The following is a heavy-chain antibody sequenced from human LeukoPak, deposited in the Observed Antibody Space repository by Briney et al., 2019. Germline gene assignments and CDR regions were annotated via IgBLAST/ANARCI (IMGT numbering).Heavy chain of an antibody. V-gene: IGHV3-23*01. CDR3: ARGRGSSSFDY. D-gene: IGHD6-13*01. CDR1: GFTFSSYA. CDR2: ISGSGGST. J-gene: IGHJ4*02. Sequence: GGSLRLSCAASGFTFSSYAMSWVRQAPGKGLEWVSAISGSGGSTYYADSVKGRFTISRDNAKNSLYLQMNSLRAEDTAVYYCARGRGSSSFDYWGQGTLVTVSS.